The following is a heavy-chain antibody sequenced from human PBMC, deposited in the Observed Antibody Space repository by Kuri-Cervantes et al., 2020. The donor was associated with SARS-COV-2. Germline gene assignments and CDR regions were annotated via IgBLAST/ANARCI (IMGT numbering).Heavy chain of an antibody. D-gene: IGHD6-19*01. CDR1: GYTFTGYY. CDR2: INPNSGGT. J-gene: IGHJ4*02. CDR3: ATGRGYISGWPNNPFDY. V-gene: IGHV1-2*04. Sequence: ASVKVSCKASGYTFTGYYRYWVRQAPGQGLEWMGWINPNSGGTNSAQKFQGWVTMTRDTSISTAYMELSRLRSDDTAMYYCATGRGYISGWPNNPFDYWGQGTLVTASS.